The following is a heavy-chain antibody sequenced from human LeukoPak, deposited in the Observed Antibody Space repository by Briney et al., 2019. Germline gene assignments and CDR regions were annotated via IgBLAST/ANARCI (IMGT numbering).Heavy chain of an antibody. J-gene: IGHJ3*02. D-gene: IGHD4-23*01. CDR2: ISSSSSTI. Sequence: GGSLRLSCAAPGFTFSSYSMNWVRQAPGKGLEWVSYISSSSSTIYYADSVKGRFTISRDNAKNSLYLQMNSLRAEDTAVYYCARPNYEYGGDAFDIWGQGTMVTVSS. V-gene: IGHV3-48*04. CDR3: ARPNYEYGGDAFDI. CDR1: GFTFSSYS.